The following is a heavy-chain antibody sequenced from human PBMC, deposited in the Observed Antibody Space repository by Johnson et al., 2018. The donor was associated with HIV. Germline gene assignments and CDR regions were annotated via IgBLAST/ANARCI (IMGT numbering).Heavy chain of an antibody. CDR2: IHYDGSNE. CDR3: ARDHKSYDSSGYYYEYDAFDI. V-gene: IGHV3-30*02. D-gene: IGHD3-22*01. Sequence: QVQLVESGGGVVQPGGSLRLSCAASGFTFSSYGMHWVRQAPGKGLEWVAFIHYDGSNEYYADSVKGRFTISRDNSKNTLYLQMNTLRVEDTAVYYCARDHKSYDSSGYYYEYDAFDIWGQGTMVTVYS. CDR1: GFTFSSYG. J-gene: IGHJ3*02.